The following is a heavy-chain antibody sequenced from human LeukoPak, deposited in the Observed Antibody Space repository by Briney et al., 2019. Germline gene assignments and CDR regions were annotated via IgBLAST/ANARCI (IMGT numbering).Heavy chain of an antibody. CDR2: IYSGGST. Sequence: GGSLRLSCVASGFTVSSNYMSWVRQAPGKGLEWVSIIYSGGSTFYADSVKGRFTISRDSSKNTLYLQMNSLRAEDTAVYYCARDGYSYGRGYMDVWGKGTTVTVSS. CDR1: GFTVSSNY. D-gene: IGHD5-18*01. J-gene: IGHJ6*03. V-gene: IGHV3-53*01. CDR3: ARDGYSYGRGYMDV.